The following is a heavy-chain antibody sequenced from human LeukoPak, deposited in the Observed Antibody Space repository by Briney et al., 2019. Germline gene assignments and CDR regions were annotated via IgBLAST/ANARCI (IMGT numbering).Heavy chain of an antibody. CDR2: IYSSGST. Sequence: SETLSLTCTVSGDAIRSSSYFWSWIRQPAGKGLEWIGRIYSSGSTDYNPSLKSRVTTSVDTSKNQFSLNLSSVTAGDTAVYYCARWRGAAFDFWGQGTMVTVSS. CDR3: ARWRGAAFDF. V-gene: IGHV4-61*02. CDR1: GDAIRSSSYF. D-gene: IGHD3-16*01. J-gene: IGHJ3*01.